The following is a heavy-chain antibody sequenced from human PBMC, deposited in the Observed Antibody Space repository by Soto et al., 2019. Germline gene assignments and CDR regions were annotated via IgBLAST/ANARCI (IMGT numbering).Heavy chain of an antibody. D-gene: IGHD4-17*01. CDR2: IYYSGST. V-gene: IGHV4-31*03. J-gene: IGHJ4*02. CDR1: GGSISSGGYY. CDR3: ARGAAYGGYFDY. Sequence: PSETLSLTCTVSGGSISSGGYYWSWIRQHPGKGLEWIGYIYYSGSTYYNPSLKSRVTISVDTSKNQFSLKLSSVTAADTAVYYCARGAAYGGYFDYWRQGTLVTVSS.